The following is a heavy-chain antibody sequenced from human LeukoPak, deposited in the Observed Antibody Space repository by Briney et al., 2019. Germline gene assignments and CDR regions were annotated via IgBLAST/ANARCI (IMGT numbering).Heavy chain of an antibody. V-gene: IGHV3-74*01. CDR1: GFTFSSYW. CDR3: ARGRHYYDSSGYRFDY. J-gene: IGHJ4*02. D-gene: IGHD3-22*01. CDR2: INSDGSST. Sequence: PGGTLRLSCAASGFTFSSYWMHWVRQAPGKGLVWVSRINSDGSSTSYADSVKGRFTISRDNAKNTLYLQMNSLRAEDTAVYYCARGRHYYDSSGYRFDYWGQGTLVTVSS.